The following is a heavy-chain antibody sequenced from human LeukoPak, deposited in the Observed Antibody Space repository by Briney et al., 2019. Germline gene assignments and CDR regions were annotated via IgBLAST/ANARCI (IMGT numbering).Heavy chain of an antibody. Sequence: PGGSLRLSCAASGFTFSNYWMSWVRQAPGKGLEWVANIKQDGSEKSYVDSGKGRFTISRVDANYSLDLQMNSLRAQDTAVYYCARKALGMDVWGKGTNVTGS. J-gene: IGHJ6*03. CDR1: GFTFSNYW. CDR3: ARKALGMDV. CDR2: IKQDGSEK. V-gene: IGHV3-7*03.